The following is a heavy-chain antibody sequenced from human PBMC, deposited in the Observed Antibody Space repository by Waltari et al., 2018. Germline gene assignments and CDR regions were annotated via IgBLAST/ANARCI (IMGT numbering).Heavy chain of an antibody. Sequence: EVQLVESGGDLVQPGGSLRLSCEASGFPFSRYWMCCVRQAPGKGLEWVANIKEDGSEKYYVDSVKGRFTISRDNAKNSLYLQMNSLRAEDSAVYYCARTQWDSTSRRAFDIWGQGTVVTVSS. CDR2: IKEDGSEK. D-gene: IGHD1-26*01. CDR1: GFPFSRYW. CDR3: ARTQWDSTSRRAFDI. J-gene: IGHJ3*02. V-gene: IGHV3-7*01.